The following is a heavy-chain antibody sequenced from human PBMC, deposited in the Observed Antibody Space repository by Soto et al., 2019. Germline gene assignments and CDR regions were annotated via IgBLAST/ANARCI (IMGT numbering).Heavy chain of an antibody. J-gene: IGHJ3*02. Sequence: SETLYLTCAASGGSLSSSAYSWSWIRQPPGKGLEWIGFIYQSGSTYYNPSLKSRVTMSLDRPKNQFSLKLSSVTAADTAVYYCARELLFYDSDGFSWDDAFDIWGQGTMVTVSS. CDR1: GGSLSSSAYS. D-gene: IGHD3-22*01. CDR2: IYQSGST. V-gene: IGHV4-30-2*01. CDR3: ARELLFYDSDGFSWDDAFDI.